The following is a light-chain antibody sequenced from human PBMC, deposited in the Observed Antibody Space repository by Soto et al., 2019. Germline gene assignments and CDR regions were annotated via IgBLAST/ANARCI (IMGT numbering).Light chain of an antibody. Sequence: QSVLTQPPSVSGAPGQRVTISCTGSSSNIGAGYDVHWQQQLPGTAPKLLIYGNSNRPSGVPDRFSGSKSGTSASLAITGLQAEDEADYYCQSYYSSLSGSKVFGGGTKLTVL. V-gene: IGLV1-40*01. CDR3: QSYYSSLSGSKV. CDR1: SSNIGAGYD. J-gene: IGLJ2*01. CDR2: GNS.